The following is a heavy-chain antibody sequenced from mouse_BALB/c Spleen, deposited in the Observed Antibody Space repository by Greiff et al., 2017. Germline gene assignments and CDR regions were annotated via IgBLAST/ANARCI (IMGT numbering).Heavy chain of an antibody. Sequence: QVQLQQSGAELVRPGTSVKVSCKASGYAFTNYLIEWVKQRPGQGLEWIGVINPGSGGTNYNEKFKGKATLTADKSSSTAYMQLSSLTSDDSAVYFCARWEPYGNYGRNYFDYWGQGTTLTVSS. V-gene: IGHV1-54*01. CDR3: ARWEPYGNYGRNYFDY. D-gene: IGHD2-1*01. CDR1: GYAFTNYL. J-gene: IGHJ2*01. CDR2: INPGSGGT.